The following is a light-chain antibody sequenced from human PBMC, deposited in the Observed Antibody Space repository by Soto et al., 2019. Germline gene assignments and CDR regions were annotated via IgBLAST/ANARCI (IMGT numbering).Light chain of an antibody. J-gene: IGLJ3*02. CDR2: EVS. V-gene: IGLV2-14*01. CDR1: SSDVGGYNY. CDR3: SSYTSSSTHWV. Sequence: QSALTQPASVSGSPGQSITISCTGTSSDVGGYNYVSWYQQHPGKAPKFIIYEVSNRPSGVSNRFSGSKSGNTASLTISGLQAEDEADYYCSSYTSSSTHWVFGGGTKVTVL.